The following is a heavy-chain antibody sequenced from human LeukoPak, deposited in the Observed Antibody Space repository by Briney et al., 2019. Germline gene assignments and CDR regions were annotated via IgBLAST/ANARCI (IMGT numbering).Heavy chain of an antibody. CDR1: GFTFSSHG. CDR3: ARGFTGSLGDY. V-gene: IGHV3-30*19. CDR2: ISYDGSNK. D-gene: IGHD1-1*01. J-gene: IGHJ4*02. Sequence: GGSPRLSCAASGFTFSSHGMHWVRQAPGKGLEWVAVISYDGSNKYYADSVKGRFTISRDNSKNTLYLQMNSLKPEDTAVYYCARGFTGSLGDYWGQGTLVTVSS.